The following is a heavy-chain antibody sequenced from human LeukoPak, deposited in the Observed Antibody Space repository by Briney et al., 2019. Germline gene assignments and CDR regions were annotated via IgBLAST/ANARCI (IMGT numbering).Heavy chain of an antibody. D-gene: IGHD3-3*01. CDR3: ARESFKDDFWSGYNNWFDP. V-gene: IGHV1-18*01. CDR2: ISAYNGNT. Sequence: GASVKVSCKASGYTFTSYGISWVRQAPGQGLEWMGWISAYNGNTNYAQELQGRVTMTTDTSTSTAYMELRSLRSDDTAVYYCARESFKDDFWSGYNNWFDPWGQGTLVTVSS. CDR1: GYTFTSYG. J-gene: IGHJ5*02.